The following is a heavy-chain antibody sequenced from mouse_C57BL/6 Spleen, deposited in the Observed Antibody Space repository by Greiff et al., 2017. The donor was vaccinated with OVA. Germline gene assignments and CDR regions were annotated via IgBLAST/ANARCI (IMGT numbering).Heavy chain of an antibody. CDR2: ISDGGSYT. V-gene: IGHV5-4*01. D-gene: IGHD4-1*01. CDR1: GFTFSSYA. CDR3: AREITGGIFAY. Sequence: EVQLVESGGGLVKPGGSLKLSCAASGFTFSSYAMSWVRQTPEKRLEWVATISDGGSYTYYPDNVKGRFTISRDNAKNNLYLQMSHLKSEDTAMYYCAREITGGIFAYWGQGTLVTVSA. J-gene: IGHJ3*01.